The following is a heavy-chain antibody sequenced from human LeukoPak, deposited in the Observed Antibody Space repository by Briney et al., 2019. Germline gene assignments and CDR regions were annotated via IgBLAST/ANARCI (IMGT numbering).Heavy chain of an antibody. CDR1: GYTFTGHY. CDR2: INPKNAGT. CDR3: ARSSPHDSSGYYLDY. D-gene: IGHD3-22*01. J-gene: IGHJ4*02. V-gene: IGHV1-2*02. Sequence: ASVKVSCKASGYTFTGHYMHWVRQAPGQGLEWMGWINPKNAGTNFAQRFQGRVTMTRDTSISTAYMELSSLRSEDTAVYYCARSSPHDSSGYYLDYWGQGTLVTVSS.